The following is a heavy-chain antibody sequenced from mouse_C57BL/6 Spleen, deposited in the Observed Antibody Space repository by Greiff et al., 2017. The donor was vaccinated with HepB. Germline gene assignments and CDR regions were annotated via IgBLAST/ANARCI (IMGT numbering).Heavy chain of an antibody. CDR3: TRCDYYGSSSWLAY. D-gene: IGHD1-1*01. Sequence: VQLQQSGAELVRPGASVTLSCKASGYTFTDYEMHWVKQTPVHGLEWIGAIDPETGGTAYNQKFKGKAILTADKSSSTAYMELRSMTSEDSSVYYCTRCDYYGSSSWLAYWGQVTLVTVSA. V-gene: IGHV1-15*01. J-gene: IGHJ3*01. CDR2: IDPETGGT. CDR1: GYTFTDYE.